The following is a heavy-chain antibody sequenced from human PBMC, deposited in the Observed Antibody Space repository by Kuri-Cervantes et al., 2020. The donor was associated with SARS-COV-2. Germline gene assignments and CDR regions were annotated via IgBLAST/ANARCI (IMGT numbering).Heavy chain of an antibody. CDR1: GFTFSSYA. CDR3: ARLQHRDGDRSY. D-gene: IGHD5-24*01. CDR2: ISYDGSYK. V-gene: IGHV3-30*04. Sequence: GGSLRLCCAASGFTFSSYAMHWVRQAPGKGLEWVAVISYDGSYKYYADSLRGRFTISRDNFKKTLFLQLDNLRAEDTAVYYCARLQHRDGDRSYWGQGTLVTVSS. J-gene: IGHJ4*02.